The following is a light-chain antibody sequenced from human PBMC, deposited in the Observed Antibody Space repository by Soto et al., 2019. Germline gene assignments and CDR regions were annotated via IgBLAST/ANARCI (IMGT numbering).Light chain of an antibody. CDR2: NNN. J-gene: IGLJ1*01. V-gene: IGLV1-47*02. CDR3: AAWDDSLSGRFV. Sequence: QSVLTQPPSVSGTPGQRVTMSCSGSSSNIGSNSVYWYQQLPGTAPKLLIYNNNQRPAGVPDRFSGSKSGTSGSLAISGLRSEDEADYFCAAWDDSLSGRFVCATGLKFAVL. CDR1: SSNIGSNS.